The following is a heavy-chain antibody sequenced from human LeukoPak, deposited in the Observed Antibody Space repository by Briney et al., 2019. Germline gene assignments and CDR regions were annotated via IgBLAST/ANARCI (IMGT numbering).Heavy chain of an antibody. J-gene: IGHJ3*02. CDR3: ARGTGRNCGGDCDAFDI. Sequence: PGGSLRLSCAASGFTFSSYWMSWVRQAPGKGLEWVANIKQDGSEKYYVDSVKGRFTISRDNAKNSLYLQMNSLRAEDTAVYYCARGTGRNCGGDCDAFDIWGQGTMVTVSS. CDR2: IKQDGSEK. V-gene: IGHV3-7*01. CDR1: GFTFSSYW. D-gene: IGHD2-21*02.